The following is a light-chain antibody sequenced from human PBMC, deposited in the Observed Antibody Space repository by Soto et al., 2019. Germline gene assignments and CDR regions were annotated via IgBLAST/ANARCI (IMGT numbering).Light chain of an antibody. CDR3: QSYDSSLSVVF. CDR1: SSNIGAGHE. CDR2: GHT. V-gene: IGLV1-40*01. Sequence: QSVLTQSPSVSAAPGQRVTISCTGSSSNIGAGHEVHWYQQLPGTAPKLLIFGHTNRALGVPDRFSGSRSGASVSLAITGLQAEDEADYYCQSYDSSLSVVFFGGGTKLTVL. J-gene: IGLJ2*01.